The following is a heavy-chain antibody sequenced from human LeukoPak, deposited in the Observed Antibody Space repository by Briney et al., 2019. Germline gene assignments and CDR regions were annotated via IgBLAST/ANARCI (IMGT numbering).Heavy chain of an antibody. CDR2: ISWNSGSI. J-gene: IGHJ4*02. V-gene: IGHV3-9*01. CDR1: GFTFDDYA. Sequence: PGRSLRLSCAASGFTFDDYAMHWVRQAPGKGPEWVSGISWNSGSIGYADSVKGRFTISRDNAKNSLYLQMNSLRAEDTALYYCAKAGRDCSSTSCYSTIDYWGQGTLVTVSS. CDR3: AKAGRDCSSTSCYSTIDY. D-gene: IGHD2-2*01.